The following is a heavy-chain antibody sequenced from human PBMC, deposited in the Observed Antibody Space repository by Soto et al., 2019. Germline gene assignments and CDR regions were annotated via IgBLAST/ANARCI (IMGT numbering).Heavy chain of an antibody. CDR1: GFSMSNFA. D-gene: IGHD6-19*01. J-gene: IGHJ4*02. V-gene: IGHV3-23*01. CDR3: AKLRASAVADFDY. Sequence: PGGSLRLSCAASGFSMSNFAMSWVRQAPGKGLEWVSAISGSGSSTYYADSVKGRFTISRDNSQNTLYLQMNSLRAEDTAVYYCAKLRASAVADFDYWGKGTQVTVSS. CDR2: ISGSGSST.